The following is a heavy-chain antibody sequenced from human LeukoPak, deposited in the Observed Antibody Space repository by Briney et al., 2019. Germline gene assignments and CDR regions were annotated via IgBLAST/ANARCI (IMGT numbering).Heavy chain of an antibody. J-gene: IGHJ3*02. D-gene: IGHD6-13*01. CDR3: ARQQQLVTRDHAFDI. CDR2: ISYSSNYI. V-gene: IGHV3-21*01. Sequence: SGGSLRLSCAASGFTFSGYNMNWVRQAPGKGLEWVSSISYSSNYIYYADSVKGRFTISRDNAKNSLYLQMNSLRAEDTAVYYCARQQQLVTRDHAFDIWGQGTMVTVSS. CDR1: GFTFSGYN.